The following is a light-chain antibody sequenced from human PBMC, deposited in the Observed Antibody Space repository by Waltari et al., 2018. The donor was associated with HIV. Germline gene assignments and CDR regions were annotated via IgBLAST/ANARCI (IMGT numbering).Light chain of an antibody. CDR1: QSVSSY. Sequence: EIVLTQSPATLSLSPGERATLSCRASQSVSSYLAWYQQKPGQAPRLLIYDASNRATGIPARFSGSGSGTDFTLTISSLEPEDFAVYYCQQRGNWPPTFGQGTRLEIK. J-gene: IGKJ5*01. V-gene: IGKV3-11*01. CDR2: DAS. CDR3: QQRGNWPPT.